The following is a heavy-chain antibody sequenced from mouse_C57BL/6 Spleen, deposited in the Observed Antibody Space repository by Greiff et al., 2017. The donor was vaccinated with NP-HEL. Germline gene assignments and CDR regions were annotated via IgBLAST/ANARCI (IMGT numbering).Heavy chain of an antibody. D-gene: IGHD1-1*01. Sequence: QVQLQQSGAELVKPGASVKISCKASGYAFSSYWMNWVKQRPGKGLEWIGQIYPGDGDTNYNGKFKGKATLTADKSSSTAYMQLSSLTSEDSAVYFCARKAYGSSYERFDYWGQGTTLTVSS. J-gene: IGHJ2*01. V-gene: IGHV1-80*01. CDR1: GYAFSSYW. CDR2: IYPGDGDT. CDR3: ARKAYGSSYERFDY.